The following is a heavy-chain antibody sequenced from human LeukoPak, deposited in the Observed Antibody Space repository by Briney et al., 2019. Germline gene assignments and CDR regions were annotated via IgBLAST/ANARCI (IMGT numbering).Heavy chain of an antibody. D-gene: IGHD5-18*01. CDR3: ATRGYSYPYSGTYPRAYYFDY. J-gene: IGHJ4*02. CDR1: GDSISSGGYS. Sequence: TLSLTCAVSGDSISSGGYSWSWIRQPPGKGLEWIGNIYHSGSTYYNPSLKSRVTISVDTSKNQFSLKLSSVTAADTAVYYCATRGYSYPYSGTYPRAYYFDYWGQGTLVTVSS. CDR2: IYHSGST. V-gene: IGHV4-30-2*05.